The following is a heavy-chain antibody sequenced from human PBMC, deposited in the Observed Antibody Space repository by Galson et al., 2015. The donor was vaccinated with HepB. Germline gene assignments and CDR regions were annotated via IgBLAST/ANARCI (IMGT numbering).Heavy chain of an antibody. CDR2: IIPILGIA. J-gene: IGHJ4*02. D-gene: IGHD6-6*01. V-gene: IGHV1-69*04. CDR3: ARDPEVDLSSSSG. Sequence: SVKVSCKASGGTFSSYAISWVRQAPGQGLEWMGRIIPILGIANYAQKFQGRVTITADKSTSTAYMELSSLRSEDTAVYYCARDPEVDLSSSSGWGQGTLVTVSS. CDR1: GGTFSSYA.